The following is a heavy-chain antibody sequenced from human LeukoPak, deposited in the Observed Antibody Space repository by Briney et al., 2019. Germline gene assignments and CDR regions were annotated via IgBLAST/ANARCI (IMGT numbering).Heavy chain of an antibody. J-gene: IGHJ3*02. CDR3: AAPQLGRDAFDI. CDR1: GGTFSSYA. D-gene: IGHD1-1*01. Sequence: WASVKVSCKASGGTFSSYAISWVRQAPGQGLEWMGGIIPIFGTANYVQKFQGRVTITADKSTSTAYMELSSLRSEDTAVYYCAAPQLGRDAFDIWGQGTMVTVSS. V-gene: IGHV1-69*06. CDR2: IIPIFGTA.